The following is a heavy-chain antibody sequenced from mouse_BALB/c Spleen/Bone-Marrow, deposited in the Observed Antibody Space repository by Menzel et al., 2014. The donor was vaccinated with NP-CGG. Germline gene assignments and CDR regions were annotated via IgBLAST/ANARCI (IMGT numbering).Heavy chain of an antibody. Sequence: EVQLQQSGAELVKPGASVKLSCTASGFNIKDTYMHWVKQRPEQGLEWIGRIDPGNGNTKYDPKFQGKATITADTSSNTAYLQLSSLTSEDTAVYYCAMYYYGSSLFAYWGQGTLVTVPA. J-gene: IGHJ3*01. V-gene: IGHV14-3*02. D-gene: IGHD1-1*01. CDR1: GFNIKDTY. CDR2: IDPGNGNT. CDR3: AMYYYGSSLFAY.